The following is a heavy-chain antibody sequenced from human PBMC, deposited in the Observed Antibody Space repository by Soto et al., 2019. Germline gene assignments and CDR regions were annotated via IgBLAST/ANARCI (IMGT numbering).Heavy chain of an antibody. CDR3: AKGFSGSYGDY. CDR1: GFTFSSYG. Sequence: GGSLRLSCAASGFTFSSYGMHWVRQAPGKGLEWVAVISYDGSNKYYADSVKGRFTISRDNSKNTLYLQMNSLRAEDTAVYYCAKGFSGSYGDYWGQGTLVTVSS. V-gene: IGHV3-30*18. J-gene: IGHJ4*02. D-gene: IGHD1-26*01. CDR2: ISYDGSNK.